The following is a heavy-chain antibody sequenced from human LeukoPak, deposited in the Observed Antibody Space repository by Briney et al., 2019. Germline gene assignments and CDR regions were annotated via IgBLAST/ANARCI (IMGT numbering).Heavy chain of an antibody. V-gene: IGHV3-21*01. CDR3: AKDRAKYDYVWGSYRSAVDY. CDR2: ISSSSSYI. Sequence: GGSLRLSCAASGFTFSSYSMNWVRQAPGKGLEWVSSISSSSSYIYYADSVKGRFTISRDNAKNSLYLQMNSLRAEGTAVYYCAKDRAKYDYVWGSYRSAVDYWGQGTLVTVSS. CDR1: GFTFSSYS. J-gene: IGHJ4*02. D-gene: IGHD3-16*02.